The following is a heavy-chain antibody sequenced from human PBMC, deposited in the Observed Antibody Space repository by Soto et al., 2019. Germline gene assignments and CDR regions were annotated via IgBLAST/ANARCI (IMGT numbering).Heavy chain of an antibody. V-gene: IGHV4-59*08. D-gene: IGHD5-18*01. CDR1: GGSIDNYF. CDR2: IYYSGST. J-gene: IGHJ4*02. Sequence: SETLSLTCTVSGGSIDNYFCNWIRQSPGKGLEWIGYIYYSGSTNYSPSLRSRVTISVDMSKNQFTLKLRSVTAADTAVYYCARQLGYSYGPLDNRGQGTLVTVSS. CDR3: ARQLGYSYGPLDN.